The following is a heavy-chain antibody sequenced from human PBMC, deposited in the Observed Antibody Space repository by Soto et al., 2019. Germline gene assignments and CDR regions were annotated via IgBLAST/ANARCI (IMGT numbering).Heavy chain of an antibody. CDR1: GGSFSGYY. CDR2: INHSGST. CDR3: ARGRGVRGVTMYYGMDV. J-gene: IGHJ6*02. V-gene: IGHV4-34*01. Sequence: SETLSLTCAVYGGSFSGYYWSWIRQPPGKGLEWIGEINHSGSTNYNPSLKSRVTISVDTSKNQFSLKLSSVTAADTVVYYCARGRGVRGVTMYYGMDVWGQGTTVTVSS. D-gene: IGHD3-10*01.